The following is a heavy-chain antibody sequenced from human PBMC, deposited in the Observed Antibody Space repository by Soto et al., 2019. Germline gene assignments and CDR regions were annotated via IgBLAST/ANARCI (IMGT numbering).Heavy chain of an antibody. Sequence: GGSLRLSCAASGFTFSSYSMNWVRQAPGKGLEWVSSISSSSYIYYADSVKGRFTISRDNAKNSLYLQMNSLRAEDTAVYYCARIPMVRGVMGDYYYYYGMDVWGQGTTVTVSS. CDR3: ARIPMVRGVMGDYYYYYGMDV. CDR1: GFTFSSYS. J-gene: IGHJ6*02. D-gene: IGHD3-10*01. V-gene: IGHV3-21*01. CDR2: ISSSSYI.